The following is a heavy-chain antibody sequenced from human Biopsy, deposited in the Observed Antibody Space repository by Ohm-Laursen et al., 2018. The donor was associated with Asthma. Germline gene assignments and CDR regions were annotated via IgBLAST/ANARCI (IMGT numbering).Heavy chain of an antibody. D-gene: IGHD3-22*01. Sequence: TLSLTCTVSGDSIISGGCCWNWIRQHPGKGLEWIGYIHHSGTSYFNPSLKSRVSFSRDTSKNQFSLRLSSVTAADTAMYYCARIPRRSGSYFVDYWGQGTLATVSS. CDR3: ARIPRRSGSYFVDY. V-gene: IGHV4-31*03. J-gene: IGHJ4*02. CDR1: GDSIISGGCC. CDR2: IHHSGTS.